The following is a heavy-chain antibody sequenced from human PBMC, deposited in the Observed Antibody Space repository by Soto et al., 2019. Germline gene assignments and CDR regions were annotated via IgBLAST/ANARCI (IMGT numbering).Heavy chain of an antibody. J-gene: IGHJ5*02. CDR2: IWYHGVDK. CDR1: GLTFSRQA. CDR3: ATGFLGLCTGGNCPLDP. Sequence: LSCAASGLTFSRQAMHLVRQAPGRGLEWVAVIWYHGVDKYYADSVKGRFTISRDNSKNTVYLQMNSLRGEDTAVYYCATGFLGLCTGGNCPLDPWGQGSLVTVYS. V-gene: IGHV3-33*01. D-gene: IGHD2-15*01.